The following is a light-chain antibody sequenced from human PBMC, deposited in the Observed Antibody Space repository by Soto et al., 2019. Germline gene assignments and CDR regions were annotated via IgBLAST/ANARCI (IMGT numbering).Light chain of an antibody. CDR1: QSISSW. J-gene: IGKJ1*01. CDR3: QQYNSYPWT. CDR2: KAS. Sequence: DIQMTQSPSTLSASVGDSVTITCRASQSISSWLAWYQQKPGKAPKLLIYKASSLESGLPSRFSGSGSGTEFTLTISSLQPDDFATYYCQQYNSYPWTFGQGTKVDIK. V-gene: IGKV1-5*03.